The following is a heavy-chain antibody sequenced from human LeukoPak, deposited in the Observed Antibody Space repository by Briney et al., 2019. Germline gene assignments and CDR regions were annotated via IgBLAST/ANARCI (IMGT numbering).Heavy chain of an antibody. V-gene: IGHV1-69*13. D-gene: IGHD3-22*01. CDR1: GYTFTSYG. Sequence: SVKVSCKASGYTFTSYGISWVRQAPGQGLEWMGGIIPIFGTANYAQKFQGRVTITADESTSTAYMELSSLRSEDTAVYYCARGHTVTYYYDSSGYPNWFDPWGQGTLVTVSS. J-gene: IGHJ5*02. CDR3: ARGHTVTYYYDSSGYPNWFDP. CDR2: IIPIFGTA.